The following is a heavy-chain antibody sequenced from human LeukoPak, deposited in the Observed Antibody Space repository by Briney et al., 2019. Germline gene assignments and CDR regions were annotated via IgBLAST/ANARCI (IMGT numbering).Heavy chain of an antibody. CDR3: ARDRYYYDSSGYYYFDY. CDR2: IHTSGST. CDR1: GGSISSYY. V-gene: IGHV4-4*07. J-gene: IGHJ4*02. Sequence: SETLSLTCTVSGGSISSYYWSWIRQPPGKGLEWIGRIHTSGSTNYNPSLKSRVTMSVDTSKNQFSLKLSSVTGADTAVYYCARDRYYYDSSGYYYFDYWGQGTLVTVSS. D-gene: IGHD3-22*01.